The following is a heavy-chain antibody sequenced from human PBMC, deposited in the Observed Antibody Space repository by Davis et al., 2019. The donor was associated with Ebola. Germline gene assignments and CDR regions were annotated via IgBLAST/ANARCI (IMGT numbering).Heavy chain of an antibody. Sequence: GESLKISCAASGFTFSTPWMKWVRQAPGRGLEWVADIKPDGSETYYVVSVKGRFTISRDNAKNLVFLQLNTLRVEDTAVYYCTRDRGWLALDYWGQGILVTVSS. V-gene: IGHV3-7*01. D-gene: IGHD6-19*01. CDR2: IKPDGSET. CDR3: TRDRGWLALDY. J-gene: IGHJ4*02. CDR1: GFTFSTPW.